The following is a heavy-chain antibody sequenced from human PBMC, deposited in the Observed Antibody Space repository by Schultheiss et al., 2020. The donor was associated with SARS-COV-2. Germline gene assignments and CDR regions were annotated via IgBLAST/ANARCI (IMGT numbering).Heavy chain of an antibody. CDR3: ARVGYYYDSSGYYPYYFDY. CDR1: GGSFSGYY. D-gene: IGHD3-22*01. CDR2: IYYSGST. Sequence: LRLSCAVYGGSFSGYYWSWIRQPPGKGLEWIGYIYYSGSTNYNPSLKSRVTISVDTSKNQFSLKLSSVTAADTAVYYCARVGYYYDSSGYYPYYFDYWGQGTLVTVSS. J-gene: IGHJ4*02. V-gene: IGHV4-34*09.